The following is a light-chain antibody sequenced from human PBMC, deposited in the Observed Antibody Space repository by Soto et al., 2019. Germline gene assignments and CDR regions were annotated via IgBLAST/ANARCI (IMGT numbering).Light chain of an antibody. CDR2: SDD. V-gene: IGLV1-44*01. CDR3: ASWEDSLNGWV. Sequence: QSVLTQPPSASGTPGQRVTISCSGSSSNVGSNTVSWYQQLPGTAPKVLIYSDDQRPSEVPARFSGSRSGSSASLAISGPQSGDEADYYCASWEDSLNGWVIGGGTKLTVL. CDR1: SSNVGSNT. J-gene: IGLJ3*02.